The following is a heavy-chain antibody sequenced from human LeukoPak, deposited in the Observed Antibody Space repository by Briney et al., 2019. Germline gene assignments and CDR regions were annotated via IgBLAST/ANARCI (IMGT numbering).Heavy chain of an antibody. CDR3: AREGDYYDSSGYYSTGWFDP. Sequence: SETLSLTCTVSGGSISSHYWSWIRQPPGEVLEWVGYIYYCGRTKYNPSLKSRVTISVDTSKNQFSLKLSSVTAADTAVYYCAREGDYYDSSGYYSTGWFDPWGQGTLVTVSS. V-gene: IGHV4-59*11. CDR1: GGSISSHY. D-gene: IGHD3-22*01. J-gene: IGHJ5*02. CDR2: IYYCGRT.